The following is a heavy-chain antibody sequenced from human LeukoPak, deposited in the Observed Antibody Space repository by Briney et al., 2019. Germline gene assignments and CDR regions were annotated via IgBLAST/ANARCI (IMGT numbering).Heavy chain of an antibody. D-gene: IGHD1-14*01. CDR2: IASDGSST. Sequence: PGGSLRLSCAASGFTFSSYWMNWVRQAPGKGLVWVSRIASDGSSTTYADSVKGRFSISRDNAKNTLYLQMNSLRAEDTAVYYCAKDLTHWGQGTLVTVSS. V-gene: IGHV3-74*01. CDR1: GFTFSSYW. J-gene: IGHJ4*02. CDR3: AKDLTH.